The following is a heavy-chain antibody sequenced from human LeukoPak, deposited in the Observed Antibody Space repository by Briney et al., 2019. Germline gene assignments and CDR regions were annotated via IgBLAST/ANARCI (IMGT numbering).Heavy chain of an antibody. Sequence: GGSLRLSCAASGFTVSSNYMSWVRQAPGKGLEWVSVIYSGGSTYYADSVKGRFTISRDNSKNTLYLQMNSLRAEDTAVYYCARDLRVSRAFDIWGQGTMVTVSS. CDR1: GFTVSSNY. CDR3: ARDLRVSRAFDI. J-gene: IGHJ3*02. CDR2: IYSGGST. V-gene: IGHV3-66*01.